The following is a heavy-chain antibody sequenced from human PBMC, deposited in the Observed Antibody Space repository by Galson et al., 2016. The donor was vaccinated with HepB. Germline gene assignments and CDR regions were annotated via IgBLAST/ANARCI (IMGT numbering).Heavy chain of an antibody. V-gene: IGHV3-23*01. J-gene: IGHJ1*01. CDR2: ISGSGGST. D-gene: IGHD2-21*02. Sequence: SMRLSCAASGFTFSTNAMSWVRQAPGKGLEWVSAISGSGGSTSYTGSVKGRFTISRDNSKNTLYLQMNSLRAEDTAVYYCAKVGRGVYCGGDCYLIWGQGAWSPSPQ. CDR1: GFTFSTNA. CDR3: AKVGRGVYCGGDCYLI.